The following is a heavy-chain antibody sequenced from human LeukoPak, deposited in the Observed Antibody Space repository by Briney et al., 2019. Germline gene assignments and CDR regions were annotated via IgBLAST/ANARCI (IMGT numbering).Heavy chain of an antibody. J-gene: IGHJ4*02. Sequence: GGSLRLSCAASGFTFSNYAMSWVRQAPGKGLEWVSAISGSGGSSGGSTYYADSVKGRFTISRDNSKNTLYLQMNSLRVEDTAVYFCAKGVYYYDSSRYYYTYYFDYWGQGTLVTVSS. V-gene: IGHV3-23*01. CDR1: GFTFSNYA. CDR3: AKGVYYYDSSRYYYTYYFDY. D-gene: IGHD3-22*01. CDR2: ISGSGGSSGGST.